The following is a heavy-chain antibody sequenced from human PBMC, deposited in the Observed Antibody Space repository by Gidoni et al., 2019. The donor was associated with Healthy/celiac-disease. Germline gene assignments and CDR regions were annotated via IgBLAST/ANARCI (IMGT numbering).Heavy chain of an antibody. J-gene: IGHJ4*02. CDR2: ISSSSSYI. CDR1: GFTFSSYS. D-gene: IGHD4-17*01. Sequence: EVQLVESGGGLVKPGGSLRLSCAASGFTFSSYSMNWVRQAPGKGLEWVSSISSSSSYIYYADSVKGRFTISRDNAKNSLYLQMNSLRAEDTAVYYCARGSYGDRWYGTDYWGQGTLVTVSS. V-gene: IGHV3-21*01. CDR3: ARGSYGDRWYGTDY.